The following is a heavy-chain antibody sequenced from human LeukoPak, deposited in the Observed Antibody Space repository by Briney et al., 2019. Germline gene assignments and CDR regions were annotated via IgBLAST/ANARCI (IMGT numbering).Heavy chain of an antibody. CDR3: ARGGGLDV. CDR1: GFTFSSYW. D-gene: IGHD3-16*01. V-gene: IGHV3-7*03. CDR2: INHNGNVN. J-gene: IGHJ6*02. Sequence: GGSLRLSCAASGFTFSSYWMNRARQAPGKGLEWVASINHNGNVNYYVDSVTGRFTISRDNAKNSLYLQMSNLRAEDTAVYFCARGGGLDVWGQGATVTVSS.